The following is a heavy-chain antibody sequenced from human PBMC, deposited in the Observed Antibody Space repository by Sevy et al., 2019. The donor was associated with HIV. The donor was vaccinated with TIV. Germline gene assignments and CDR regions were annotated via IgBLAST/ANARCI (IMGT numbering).Heavy chain of an antibody. CDR3: AHRRDDTVVMVYGDFDY. V-gene: IGHV2-5*02. CDR1: GFSLSTSGVG. J-gene: IGHJ4*02. CDR2: IYWDDDK. Sequence: SGPTLVNPTQTLTLTCTFSGFSLSTSGVGVGWIRQPPGKALGWLALIYWDDDKRYSPSLKNRLTITKDTSKNQVVLTMTNMDPVDTATYYCAHRRDDTVVMVYGDFDYWGQGTLVTVSS. D-gene: IGHD2-8*01.